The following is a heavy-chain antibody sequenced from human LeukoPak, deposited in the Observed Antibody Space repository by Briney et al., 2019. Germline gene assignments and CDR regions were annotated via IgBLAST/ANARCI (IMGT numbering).Heavy chain of an antibody. CDR1: VYSISMGFY. V-gene: IGHV4-38-2*02. CDR3: AGSTSQNYYYMDV. Sequence: PSETLSLTCTFSVYSISMGFYWGWVGQPPGKGLEWIGSIYHSVSTYCNPSLKSRVTISLDTSKNQFSLKLNSVTAADTAVYYCAGSTSQNYYYMDVWGKGATVTVSS. J-gene: IGHJ6*03. D-gene: IGHD2-2*01. CDR2: IYHSVST.